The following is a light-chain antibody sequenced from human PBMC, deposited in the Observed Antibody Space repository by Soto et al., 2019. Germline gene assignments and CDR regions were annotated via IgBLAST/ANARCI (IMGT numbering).Light chain of an antibody. CDR2: GAS. V-gene: IGKV3-11*01. Sequence: EIVLTQSPATLSLSPGERATLSYWASQSVSNSLAWFQQRPGQAPRLLIYGASDRATGIPARFSGTGSGTDFTLTISSLEPEDFAVYYCQQRAKWPRTFGQGTKVEIK. CDR3: QQRAKWPRT. J-gene: IGKJ1*01. CDR1: QSVSNS.